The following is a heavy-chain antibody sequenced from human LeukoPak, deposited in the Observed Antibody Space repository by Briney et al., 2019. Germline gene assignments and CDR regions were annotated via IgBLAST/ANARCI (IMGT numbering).Heavy chain of an antibody. Sequence: GGSLRLSCAASGFTFSSYAMHWVRRAPGKGLEWVAVISYDGSNKYYADSVKGRFTISRDNSKNTLYLQMNSLRAEDTAVYYCARDRTDCGGDCYLAPLDYWGQGTLVTVSS. CDR3: ARDRTDCGGDCYLAPLDY. V-gene: IGHV3-30-3*01. CDR1: GFTFSSYA. D-gene: IGHD2-21*02. CDR2: ISYDGSNK. J-gene: IGHJ4*02.